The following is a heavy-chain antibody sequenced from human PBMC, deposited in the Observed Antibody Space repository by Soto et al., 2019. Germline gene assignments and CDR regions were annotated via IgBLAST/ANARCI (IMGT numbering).Heavy chain of an antibody. CDR1: GGSISSSNYC. CDR2: IYYSGST. J-gene: IGHJ4*02. Sequence: QLQLQESGPGLVKPSETLSLTCTVSGGSISSSNYCWGWIRQPPGKGLEWIGSIYYSGSTYYNPSLKSRVTISVDTSKNQFSLKLSSVTAADTAVYYCARHKYYDSNGYYQAFDYWGQGTLVTVSS. D-gene: IGHD3-22*01. CDR3: ARHKYYDSNGYYQAFDY. V-gene: IGHV4-39*01.